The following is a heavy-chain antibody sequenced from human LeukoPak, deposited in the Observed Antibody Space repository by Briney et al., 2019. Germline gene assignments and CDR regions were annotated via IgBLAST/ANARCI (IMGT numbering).Heavy chain of an antibody. Sequence: PGGSLRLSCEASGVTFSSYVMSWVRQAPGTGPEWVSGISGSGGGTCYADSVKGRFAISRDNSKNTLYLQMNSLRAEDTAVYYCVQEGPRGLAFDIWGQGTKVTVSS. V-gene: IGHV3-23*01. J-gene: IGHJ3*02. CDR2: ISGSGGGT. CDR3: VQEGPRGLAFDI. CDR1: GVTFSSYV.